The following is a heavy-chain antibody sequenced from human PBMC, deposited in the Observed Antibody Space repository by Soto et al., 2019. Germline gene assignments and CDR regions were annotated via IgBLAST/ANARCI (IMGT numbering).Heavy chain of an antibody. CDR3: VVAVHPYYFDS. CDR2: ISAYNGNT. J-gene: IGHJ4*02. CDR1: GYTFTSYG. D-gene: IGHD2-15*01. V-gene: IGHV1-18*01. Sequence: QVQLVQSGAEVKKPGASVKVSCKASGYTFTSYGISWVRQASGQGLEWMGWISAYNGNTNYAQKLEGRVTMTTDTSTSTAYMELRSLRSDDTAVYCCVVAVHPYYFDSWGQGTLVTVSS.